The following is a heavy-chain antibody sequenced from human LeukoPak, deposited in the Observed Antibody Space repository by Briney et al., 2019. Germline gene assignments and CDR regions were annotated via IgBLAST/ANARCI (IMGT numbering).Heavy chain of an antibody. V-gene: IGHV4-59*01. D-gene: IGHD3-9*01. CDR2: IYYSGST. J-gene: IGHJ5*02. CDR3: AGVSYDILTGYPNWFDP. CDR1: GGSISSYY. Sequence: SETLSLTCTVSGGSISSYYWSWIRQPPGKGLEWIGYIYYSGSTNYNPSLKSRVTISVDTSKNQFSLKLSSVTAADTAVYYCAGVSYDILTGYPNWFDPWGQGTLVTVSS.